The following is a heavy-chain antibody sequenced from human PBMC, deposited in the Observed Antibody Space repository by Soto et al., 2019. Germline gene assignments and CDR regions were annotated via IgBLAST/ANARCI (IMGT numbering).Heavy chain of an antibody. Sequence: GASVKVSCKASGYTFTSYYMHWVRQAPGQGLEWMGIINPSGGSTSYAQKFQGRVTMTRDTSTSTVYMELSSLRSEDTAVYYCARAWSIAVAKPYFDYWGQGTLVTVSS. CDR3: ARAWSIAVAKPYFDY. CDR2: INPSGGST. CDR1: GYTFTSYY. V-gene: IGHV1-46*01. D-gene: IGHD6-19*01. J-gene: IGHJ4*02.